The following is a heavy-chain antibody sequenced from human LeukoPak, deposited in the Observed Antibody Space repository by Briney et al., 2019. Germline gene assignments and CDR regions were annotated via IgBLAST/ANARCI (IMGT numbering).Heavy chain of an antibody. D-gene: IGHD3-16*01. J-gene: IGHJ4*02. V-gene: IGHV4-34*01. CDR2: INHSGST. CDR1: GGSLSGYY. Sequence: SETLSLTCAVYGGSLSGYYWSWIRQPPGKGLEWIGEINHSGSTNYNLSLKSRVTISVDTSKNQFSLKLSSVTAADTAVYYCSRGVTDPNWGQGSLVTVSS. CDR3: SRGVTDPN.